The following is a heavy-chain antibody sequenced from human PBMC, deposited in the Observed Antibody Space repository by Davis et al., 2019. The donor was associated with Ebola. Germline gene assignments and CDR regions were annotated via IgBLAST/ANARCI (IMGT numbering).Heavy chain of an antibody. V-gene: IGHV3-72*01. D-gene: IGHD3-22*01. CDR1: GFIFSDHY. Sequence: GESLKISCAASGFIFSDHYMDWVRQAPGKGLEWVGRTRNKANRYTTEYAASVKGRFTISRDNAKNSLYLQMNSLRAEDTALYYCAKSHYYDSSGYVEYFQDWGQGTLVTVSS. J-gene: IGHJ1*01. CDR3: AKSHYYDSSGYVEYFQD. CDR2: TRNKANRYTT.